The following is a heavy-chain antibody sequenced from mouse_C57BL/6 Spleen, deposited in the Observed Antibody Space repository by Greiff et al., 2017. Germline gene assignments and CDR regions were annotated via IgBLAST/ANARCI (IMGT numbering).Heavy chain of an antibody. V-gene: IGHV1-64*01. CDR3: ARGRLGAFYFDY. CDR1: GYTFTSYW. J-gene: IGHJ2*01. CDR2: IHPNSGST. Sequence: VQLQQPGAELVKPGASVKLSCKASGYTFTSYWMHWVKQRPGQGLEWIGMIHPNSGSTNYNEKFKSKATLTVDKSSSTAYMQRSSLTSEDSAVYYCARGRLGAFYFDYWGQGTTLTVSS. D-gene: IGHD4-1*01.